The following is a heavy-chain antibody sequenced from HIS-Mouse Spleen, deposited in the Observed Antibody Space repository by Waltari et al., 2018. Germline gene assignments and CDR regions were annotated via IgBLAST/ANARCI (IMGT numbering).Heavy chain of an antibody. CDR2: IDWDDDK. J-gene: IGHJ4*02. CDR3: ARIAEGYSSGWYAFDY. CDR1: GFSLSTSGMC. Sequence: QVTLRESGPALVKPTPTLTLTCTFSGFSLSTSGMCVSWFRHPPGKALEWLARIDWDDDKYYSTSLKTRLTISKDTSKNQVVLTMTNMDPVDTATYYCARIAEGYSSGWYAFDYWGQGTLVTVSS. D-gene: IGHD6-19*01. V-gene: IGHV2-70*15.